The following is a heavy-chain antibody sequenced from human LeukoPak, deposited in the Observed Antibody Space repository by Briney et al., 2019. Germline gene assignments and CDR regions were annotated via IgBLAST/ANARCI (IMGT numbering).Heavy chain of an antibody. D-gene: IGHD3-16*01. CDR1: GFTFSSYW. V-gene: IGHV3-7*01. CDR2: IKQDGSEK. J-gene: IGHJ5*02. Sequence: PGGSLRLSCAPSGFTFSSYWMSWVRQAPGKGLEWVANIKQDGSEKYYVDSVKGRFTISRDNAQNPLYLQMNSLRAEDTAVYYCARDYRGGTWFDPWGQGTLVTVSS. CDR3: ARDYRGGTWFDP.